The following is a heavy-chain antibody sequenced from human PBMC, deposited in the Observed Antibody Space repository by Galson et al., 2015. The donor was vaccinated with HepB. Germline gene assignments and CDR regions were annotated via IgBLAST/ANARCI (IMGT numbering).Heavy chain of an antibody. D-gene: IGHD5-12*01. CDR1: GGTFSSYA. Sequence: SVKVSCKASGGTFSSYAISWVRQAPGQGLEWMGGIIPIFGTANYAQKFQGRVTITADESTSTAYMELSSLRSEDTAVYYCARDLGDIVATTVGSGGFDYWGQGTLVTVSS. J-gene: IGHJ4*02. CDR3: ARDLGDIVATTVGSGGFDY. CDR2: IIPIFGTA. V-gene: IGHV1-69*13.